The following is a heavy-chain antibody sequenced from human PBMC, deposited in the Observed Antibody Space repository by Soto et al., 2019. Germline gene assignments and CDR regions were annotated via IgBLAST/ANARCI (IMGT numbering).Heavy chain of an antibody. V-gene: IGHV3-30*18. CDR3: AKGRGEMNWANYYGLDV. D-gene: IGHD7-27*01. Sequence: QVQLVESGGGVVQPGRSLRLSCAASGFTFPRFGMRWVRQAPGKGLEWVALITYEGSQIYYADAVKGRFTISRDNGDNTLSLQMDNLRTEDTATYFCAKGRGEMNWANYYGLDVWGQGTTVTVSS. J-gene: IGHJ6*02. CDR2: ITYEGSQI. CDR1: GFTFPRFG.